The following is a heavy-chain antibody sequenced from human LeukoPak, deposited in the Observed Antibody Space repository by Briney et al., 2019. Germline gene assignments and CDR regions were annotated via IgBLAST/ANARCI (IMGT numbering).Heavy chain of an antibody. CDR3: ARDWGYCSSTSCYSVGAFDI. J-gene: IGHJ3*02. D-gene: IGHD2-2*01. V-gene: IGHV4-30-2*01. Sequence: RPSQTLSLTCTVSGGSISSGGYYWSWIRQPPGKGLEWIGYIYHSGSTYYNPSLKSRVTISVDRSKNQFSLKLSSVTAADTAVYYCARDWGYCSSTSCYSVGAFDIWGQGTMVTVSS. CDR1: GGSISSGGYY. CDR2: IYHSGST.